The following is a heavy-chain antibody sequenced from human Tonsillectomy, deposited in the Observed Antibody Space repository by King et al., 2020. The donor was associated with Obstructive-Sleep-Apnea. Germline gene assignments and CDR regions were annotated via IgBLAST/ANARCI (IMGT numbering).Heavy chain of an antibody. CDR3: VWFGEQYYYGMDV. CDR1: GYTFTSYG. Sequence: QLVQSGAEVKKPGASVKVSCKASGYTFTSYGISWVRQAPGQGLELMGWSSSYNGNTNYAQKLQGRVTLTTDTSTSTAYMELRSLRSDDTAVYYCVWFGEQYYYGMDVWGQGTTVTVSS. D-gene: IGHD3-10*01. J-gene: IGHJ6*02. CDR2: SSSYNGNT. V-gene: IGHV1-18*01.